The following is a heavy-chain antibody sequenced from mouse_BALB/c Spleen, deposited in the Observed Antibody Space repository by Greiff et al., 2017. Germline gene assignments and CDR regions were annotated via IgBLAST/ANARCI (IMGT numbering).Heavy chain of an antibody. Sequence: VQLQQSGAELVKPGASVKLSCTASGFNIKDTYMHWVKQRPEQGLEWIGRIDPANGNTKYDPKFQGKATITADTSSNTAYLQLSSLTSEDTAVYYCAPFNYGIYYAMDYWGQGTSVTVSS. D-gene: IGHD2-1*01. CDR1: GFNIKDTY. V-gene: IGHV14-3*02. CDR3: APFNYGIYYAMDY. J-gene: IGHJ4*01. CDR2: IDPANGNT.